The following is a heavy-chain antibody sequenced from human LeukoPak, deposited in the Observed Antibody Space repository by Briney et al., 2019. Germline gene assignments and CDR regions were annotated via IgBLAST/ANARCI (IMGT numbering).Heavy chain of an antibody. J-gene: IGHJ5*02. CDR2: LTTSGSTK. CDR3: ARGKTSQNIVTRKTYNWFDP. CDR1: GFTFSNYE. D-gene: IGHD2/OR15-2a*01. Sequence: GGSLRLSCATSGFTFSNYEMNWVRQAPGKGLEWISYLTTSGSTKYYADSVKGRFTISRDNAKNSLYLQMKSLRAEDTAVYYCARGKTSQNIVTRKTYNWFDPWGQGTLVTVSS. V-gene: IGHV3-48*03.